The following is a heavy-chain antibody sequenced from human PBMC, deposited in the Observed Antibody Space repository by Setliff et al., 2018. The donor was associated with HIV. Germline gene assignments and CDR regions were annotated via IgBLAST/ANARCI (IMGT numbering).Heavy chain of an antibody. D-gene: IGHD1-1*01. CDR3: ARRASNASLDY. CDR2: IYPGDSDT. Sequence: GESLKISCKGSGYSFNIYWIGWVRQMPGKGLEWMGIIYPGDSDTIYSPSFQGQVTISVDKSINTAYLQWSSLKASDTAMYHCARRASNASLDYWGQGTLVTVSS. V-gene: IGHV5-51*01. J-gene: IGHJ4*02. CDR1: GYSFNIYW.